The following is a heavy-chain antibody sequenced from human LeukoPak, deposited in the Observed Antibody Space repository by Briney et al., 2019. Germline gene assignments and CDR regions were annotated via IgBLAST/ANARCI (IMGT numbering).Heavy chain of an antibody. V-gene: IGHV3-30*02. CDR2: IRYDGSNK. D-gene: IGHD3-22*01. CDR1: GFTFSSYG. Sequence: PGGSLRLSCAASGFTFSSYGMHWVRQAPGKGLEWVAFIRYDGSNKYYADSVKGLFTISRDNSKNTLYLQMNSLRAEDTAVYYCAKEFDYYDSSGTPIYMDAWGKGTTVTVSS. CDR3: AKEFDYYDSSGTPIYMDA. J-gene: IGHJ6*03.